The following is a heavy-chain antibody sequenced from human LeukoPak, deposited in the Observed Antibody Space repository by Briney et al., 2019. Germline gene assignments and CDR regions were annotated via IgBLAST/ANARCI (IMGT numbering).Heavy chain of an antibody. J-gene: IGHJ4*02. Sequence: PGRSLRLSCAASGFTFGSYGMHWVRQAPGKGLEWVAVISYDGSNKYYADSVKGRFTISRDNSKNTLYLQMTSLRAEDTAVYYCAKERAYCGGDCYSLSDCWGQGTLVTVSS. D-gene: IGHD2-21*02. CDR3: AKERAYCGGDCYSLSDC. CDR2: ISYDGSNK. CDR1: GFTFGSYG. V-gene: IGHV3-30*18.